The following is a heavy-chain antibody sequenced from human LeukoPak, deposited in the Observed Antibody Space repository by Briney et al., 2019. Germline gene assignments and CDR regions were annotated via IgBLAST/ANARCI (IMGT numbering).Heavy chain of an antibody. CDR3: ARGLLGTTTSYFDY. CDR1: GFTFSSYG. V-gene: IGHV3-30*03. J-gene: IGHJ4*02. CDR2: ISYDGSNK. Sequence: GGSLRLSCAASGFTFSSYGMHWVRQAPGKGLEWVAVISYDGSNKYYADSVKGRFTISRDNSKNTLDLQMNSLRAEDTAVYYCARGLLGTTTSYFDYWGQGTLVTVSS. D-gene: IGHD1-26*01.